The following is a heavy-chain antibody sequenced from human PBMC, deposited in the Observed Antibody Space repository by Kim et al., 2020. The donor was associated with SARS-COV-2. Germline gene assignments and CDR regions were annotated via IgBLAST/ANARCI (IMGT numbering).Heavy chain of an antibody. CDR1: GFTFSSYE. Sequence: GGSLRLSCAASGFTFSSYEMNWVRQAPGKGLEWVSYISSSGSTIYYADSVKGRFTISRDNAKNSLYLQMNSLRAEDTAVYYCARDDRYYYYYGMDVWGQGTTVTVSS. V-gene: IGHV3-48*03. J-gene: IGHJ6*02. CDR3: ARDDRYYYYYGMDV. CDR2: ISSSGSTI.